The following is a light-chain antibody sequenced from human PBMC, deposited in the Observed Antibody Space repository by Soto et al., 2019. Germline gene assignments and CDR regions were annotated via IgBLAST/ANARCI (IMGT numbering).Light chain of an antibody. V-gene: IGLV2-23*01. J-gene: IGLJ3*02. Sequence: QSALTQPASVAGSPGQSITISCTGISNTVETYTLVSWYQQYPGEAPNLIIYEDTKRPSGVSDRFSGFRSGNTASLTISGLQRDDESDYYCSSYAAGSPSVLFGGGTKLIVL. CDR2: EDT. CDR3: SSYAAGSPSVL. CDR1: SNTVETYTL.